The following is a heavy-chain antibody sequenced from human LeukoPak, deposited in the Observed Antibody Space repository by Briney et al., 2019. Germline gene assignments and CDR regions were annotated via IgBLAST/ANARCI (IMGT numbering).Heavy chain of an antibody. J-gene: IGHJ4*02. CDR1: GFTFSSYW. D-gene: IGHD2-2*01. Sequence: GGSLRLSCAASGFTFSSYWMTWVRQAPGKGLEWVAHINQDGSEKYYVDSVKVRFTISRDNAKNSLYLQMNSLRAEDTAVYYCARGSYQLLWGGQGTLVTVSS. CDR2: INQDGSEK. V-gene: IGHV3-7*01. CDR3: ARGSYQLLW.